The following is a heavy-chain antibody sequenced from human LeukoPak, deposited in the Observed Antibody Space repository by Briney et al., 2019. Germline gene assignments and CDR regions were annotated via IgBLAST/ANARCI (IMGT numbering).Heavy chain of an antibody. CDR1: GFTFSSYS. V-gene: IGHV3-21*01. D-gene: IGHD3-22*01. J-gene: IGHJ6*03. CDR2: ISSSSSYI. CDR3: ARGLSPDSSGYYYLSPYWDYYYYVDV. Sequence: GGSLRLSCAASGFTFSSYSMNWVRQAPGKGLEWVSSISSSSSYIYYADSVKGRFTISRDNAKNSLYLQMNSLRAEDTAVYYCARGLSPDSSGYYYLSPYWDYYYYVDVWGKGTTVTVSS.